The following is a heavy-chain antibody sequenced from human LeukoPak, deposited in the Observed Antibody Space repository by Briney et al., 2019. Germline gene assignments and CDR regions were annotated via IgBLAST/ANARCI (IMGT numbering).Heavy chain of an antibody. CDR1: GGTFSSYA. CDR2: IIPIFGTA. J-gene: IGHJ4*02. CDR3: ARVAEDYDNLTGYYPLYY. V-gene: IGHV1-69*13. Sequence: SVKVSCKASGGTFSSYAISWVRQAPGQGLEWMGGIIPIFGTANYAQKFQGRVTITADESTSTAYMELSSLRSEDTAVYYCARVAEDYDNLTGYYPLYYWGQGTLVTVSS. D-gene: IGHD3-9*01.